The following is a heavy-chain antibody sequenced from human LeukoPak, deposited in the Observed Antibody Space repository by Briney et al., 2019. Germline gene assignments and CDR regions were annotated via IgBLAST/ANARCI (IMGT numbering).Heavy chain of an antibody. V-gene: IGHV1-2*02. Sequence: ASVKVSCKASGYTFTGYYMHWVRQAPGQGLEWMGWINPNSGGTNYAQKFQGRVTMTRDTSINTAYMALGRLRSDDTAVYYCARDECSSTSCTDVWGKGTTVTVSS. CDR1: GYTFTGYY. D-gene: IGHD2-2*01. J-gene: IGHJ6*04. CDR2: INPNSGGT. CDR3: ARDECSSTSCTDV.